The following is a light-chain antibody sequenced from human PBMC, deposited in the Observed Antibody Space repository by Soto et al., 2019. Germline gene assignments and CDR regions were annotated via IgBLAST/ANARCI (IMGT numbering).Light chain of an antibody. Sequence: DIQMTQSPSTLSASVGDRVTITCRASQSITGWLAWFQQKPGKAPKLLISKASSLQSGVPSRFSGGGSGTEFTLTISSLQPDDFATYYCQQYNPYSPWTVGQGTKVDIK. J-gene: IGKJ1*01. CDR1: QSITGW. CDR2: KAS. V-gene: IGKV1-5*03. CDR3: QQYNPYSPWT.